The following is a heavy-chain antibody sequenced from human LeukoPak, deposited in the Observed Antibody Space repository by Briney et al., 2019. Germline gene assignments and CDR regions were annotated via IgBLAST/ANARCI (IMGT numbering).Heavy chain of an antibody. J-gene: IGHJ4*02. Sequence: PGGSLRLSCAASGFTFSSYSMNWVRQAPGKGLEWVSSISSSSSYIYYADSVKGRFTISRDNAKNSLYLQMNSLRAEDTAVYYCARGSPRRASDLADYWGQGTLVTVSS. V-gene: IGHV3-21*01. CDR2: ISSSSSYI. CDR3: ARGSPRRASDLADY. CDR1: GFTFSSYS.